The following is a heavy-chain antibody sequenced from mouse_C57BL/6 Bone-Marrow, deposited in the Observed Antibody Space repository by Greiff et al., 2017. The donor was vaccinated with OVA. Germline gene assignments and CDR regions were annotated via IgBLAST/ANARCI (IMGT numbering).Heavy chain of an antibody. CDR3: ARGEWLGDYYFDY. CDR2: IDPSDSYT. V-gene: IGHV1-50*01. D-gene: IGHD2-2*01. CDR1: GYTFTSYW. J-gene: IGHJ2*01. Sequence: QVQLQQPGAELVKPGASVKLSCKASGYTFTSYWMQWVKQRPGQGLEWIGEIDPSDSYTNYNQKFKGKATLTVDTSSRTAYMQRSSLTSEDSAVYYCARGEWLGDYYFDYWGQGTTLTVSS.